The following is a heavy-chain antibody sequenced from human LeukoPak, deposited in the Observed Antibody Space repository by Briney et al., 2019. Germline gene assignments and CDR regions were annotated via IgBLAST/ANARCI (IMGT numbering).Heavy chain of an antibody. V-gene: IGHV3-23*01. CDR2: ISGSGSST. J-gene: IGHJ4*02. CDR1: GFTFSNYW. CDR3: AKYSGSYYYPPNWDS. Sequence: PGGSLRLSCAASGFTFSNYWMSWVRQAPGKGLEWVSGISGSGSSTYYADSVKGRFTLSRDYPKNTLYLRMNSLRAEDTAVYFCAKYSGSYYYPPNWDSWGQGTLVTVSS. D-gene: IGHD1-26*01.